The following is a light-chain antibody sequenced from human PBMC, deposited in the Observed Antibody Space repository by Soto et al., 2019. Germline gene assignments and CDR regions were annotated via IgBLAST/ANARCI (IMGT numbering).Light chain of an antibody. V-gene: IGLV2-14*01. J-gene: IGLJ2*01. Sequence: QSALTQPASVSGSPGQSITISCTGTSSDVGGYNYVSWYQQHPGKAPKLMIYDVSNRPSGVSNRFSGSKSGNTASLTISGLQAEDEADYYCSSYTSSSTVVFGGGTTFTVL. CDR2: DVS. CDR1: SSDVGGYNY. CDR3: SSYTSSSTVV.